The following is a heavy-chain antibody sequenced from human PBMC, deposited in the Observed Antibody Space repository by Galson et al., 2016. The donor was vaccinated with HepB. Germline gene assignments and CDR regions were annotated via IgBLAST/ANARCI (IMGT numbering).Heavy chain of an antibody. D-gene: IGHD3-3*01. J-gene: IGHJ4*02. CDR3: ARDRSIFGVVVGDYYFDS. Sequence: SLRLSCAASGFTFSSYSMNWLRQAPGKGLEWVSSIISSGTYFYYADSVQGRFTISRDNAKNSLYLQMNNLTAEDTAVYYCARDRSIFGVVVGDYYFDSWGQGTLVTVSP. V-gene: IGHV3-21*01. CDR1: GFTFSSYS. CDR2: IISSGTYF.